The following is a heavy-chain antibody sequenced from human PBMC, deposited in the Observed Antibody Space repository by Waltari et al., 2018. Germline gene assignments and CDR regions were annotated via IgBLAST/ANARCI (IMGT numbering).Heavy chain of an antibody. V-gene: IGHV4-34*01. CDR2: INHSGST. CDR3: ARGRRRSNWGSPAGDAFDI. CDR1: GGSFSGYY. D-gene: IGHD7-27*01. J-gene: IGHJ3*02. Sequence: QVQLQQWGAGLLKPSETLSLTCAVYGGSFSGYYWSWIRQPPGKGWEWTREINHSGSTNYNPTLKSRVTISVDTSKNQFSLKLSSVTAADTAVYYCARGRRRSNWGSPAGDAFDIWGQGTMVTVSS.